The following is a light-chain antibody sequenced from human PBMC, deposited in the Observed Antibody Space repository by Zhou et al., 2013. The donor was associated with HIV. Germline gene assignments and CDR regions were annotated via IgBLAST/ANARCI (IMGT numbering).Light chain of an antibody. Sequence: DIQMTQSPSTLSASVGDAVTITCRTSQSVSTFLNWYQQKPGKAPKLLIFGASTLQSGVPSRFSGSGSGTDFTLTITTLQPEDFATYYCQQSYTIPVTFGQGTEVEIK. CDR3: QQSYTIPVT. V-gene: IGKV1-39*01. J-gene: IGKJ2*01. CDR1: QSVSTF. CDR2: GAS.